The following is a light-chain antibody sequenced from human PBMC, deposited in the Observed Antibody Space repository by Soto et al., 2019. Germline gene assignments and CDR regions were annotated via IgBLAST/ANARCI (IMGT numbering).Light chain of an antibody. J-gene: IGLJ1*01. V-gene: IGLV1-40*01. CDR1: SSNIGAGYD. CDR2: GNN. CDR3: QSHDNSLSDTYV. Sequence: QSVLTQPPSMSGAPGQRVTISCTGSSSNIGAGYDVHWYQQPPGKAPRLLIFGNNNRPSRVPDRFSGSKSGTSASLAITGLQAEDEADYYCQSHDNSLSDTYVFGTGTKVTVL.